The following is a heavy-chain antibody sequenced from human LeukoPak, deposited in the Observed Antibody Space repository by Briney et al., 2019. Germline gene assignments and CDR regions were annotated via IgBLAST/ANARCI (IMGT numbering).Heavy chain of an antibody. CDR3: AKDKASYCGGDCYSNYYYYMDV. CDR1: GFTLSDYA. V-gene: IGHV3-23*01. D-gene: IGHD2-21*02. J-gene: IGHJ6*03. CDR2: ISGSGGST. Sequence: GGSLRLSCVGSGFTLSDYAMTWVRQAPGKGLEWVSAISGSGGSTYYADSVKGRFTISRDNSKNTLYLQMNSLRAEDTAVYYCAKDKASYCGGDCYSNYYYYMDVWGKGTTVTVSS.